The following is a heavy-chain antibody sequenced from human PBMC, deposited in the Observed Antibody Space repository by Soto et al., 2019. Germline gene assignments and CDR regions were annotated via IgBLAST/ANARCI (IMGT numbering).Heavy chain of an antibody. CDR1: GGSISSGDYY. D-gene: IGHD3-10*01. CDR3: ARAKYYYGSGSLYYYYGMDV. J-gene: IGHJ6*01. CDR2: IYYSGST. Sequence: LSLTCTVSGGSISSGDYYWSWIRQPPGKGLEWIGYIYYSGSTYYNPSLKSRVTISVDTSKNQFSLKLSSVTAADTAVYYCARAKYYYGSGSLYYYYGMDVWGQGTTVTVS. V-gene: IGHV4-30-4*01.